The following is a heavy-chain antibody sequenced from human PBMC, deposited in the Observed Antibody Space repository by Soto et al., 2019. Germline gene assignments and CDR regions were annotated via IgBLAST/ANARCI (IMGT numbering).Heavy chain of an antibody. CDR1: GFTFSSYA. D-gene: IGHD3-10*01. V-gene: IGHV3-23*01. CDR3: AKEQLLWFGEYWFDP. CDR2: IRGSGDST. J-gene: IGHJ5*02. Sequence: EVQLLESRGGLVQPGGSLRLACAASGFTFSSYAMSWVRQAPGKGLEWVSTIRGSGDSTYYADSVKGRFTISRDNSKNTLYLQMNSLRAEDTAVYYCAKEQLLWFGEYWFDPCRQGTLVTVSS.